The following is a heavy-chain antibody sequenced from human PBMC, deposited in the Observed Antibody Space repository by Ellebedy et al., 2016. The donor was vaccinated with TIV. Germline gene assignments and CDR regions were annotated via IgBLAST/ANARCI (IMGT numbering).Heavy chain of an antibody. V-gene: IGHV4-59*01. J-gene: IGHJ4*02. Sequence: SETLSLTCTVSGGSIGSYYWSWIRQPPGKGLEWIGYFYYNGNINYNPSLKSRVTISLDASKNQFSLKLRSVTAADTAVYYCARGSRSLWFGELLPHFDYWGQGTLVTVSS. CDR3: ARGSRSLWFGELLPHFDY. D-gene: IGHD3-10*01. CDR2: FYYNGNI. CDR1: GGSIGSYY.